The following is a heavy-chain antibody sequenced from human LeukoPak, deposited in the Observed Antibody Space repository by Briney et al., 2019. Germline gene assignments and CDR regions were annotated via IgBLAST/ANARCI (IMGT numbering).Heavy chain of an antibody. CDR3: AKSFTSSSSDY. V-gene: IGHV3-21*04. D-gene: IGHD6-13*01. Sequence: GGSLRLSCAASGFTFSSYSMNWVRQGPGKGLEWVSSISSSSTYIYYADSVEGRFTISRDNSENTLYLQMNNLRADDTAVYSCAKSFTSSSSDYWGQGTLVTVSS. J-gene: IGHJ4*02. CDR2: ISSSSTYI. CDR1: GFTFSSYS.